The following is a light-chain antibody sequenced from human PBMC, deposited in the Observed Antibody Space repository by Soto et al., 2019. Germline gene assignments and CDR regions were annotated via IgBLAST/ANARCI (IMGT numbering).Light chain of an antibody. Sequence: DIQMTQSPSTLSASVGDRVTITCRASHSISTWLAWYQQKPGKAPKLLIYKASSLESEVPSRFSGSGSGTEFTLTITSLQPDDFATYYCQQYDSYSSLAFGPGTKLEI. V-gene: IGKV1-5*03. CDR2: KAS. J-gene: IGKJ4*01. CDR3: QQYDSYSSLA. CDR1: HSISTW.